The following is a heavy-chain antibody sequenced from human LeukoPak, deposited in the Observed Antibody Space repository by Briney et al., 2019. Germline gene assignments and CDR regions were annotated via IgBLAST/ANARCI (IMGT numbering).Heavy chain of an antibody. Sequence: PSETLSLTCTVSGGSISSYYWSWIRQPPGKGLKWIGYIYYSGSTNYNPSLKSRVTISVDTSKNQFSLELSSVTAADTAVYYCARGYYDSSGYYLFDYWGQGSLVTVSS. CDR1: GGSISSYY. V-gene: IGHV4-59*01. D-gene: IGHD3-22*01. J-gene: IGHJ4*02. CDR2: IYYSGST. CDR3: ARGYYDSSGYYLFDY.